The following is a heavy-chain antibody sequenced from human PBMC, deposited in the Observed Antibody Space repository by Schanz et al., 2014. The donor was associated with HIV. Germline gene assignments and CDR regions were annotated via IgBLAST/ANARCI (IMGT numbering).Heavy chain of an antibody. CDR1: GFTFSTYA. Sequence: QVQLVESGGGVVQPGRSLRLSCAASGFTFSTYAFHWVRQAPDKGLESVAVISHDGSDTYYVDSVKGRFTISRDNSKNTLYLQMNSLRAEDTAVYYCASTEYPYTTSSDYYYGMDVWGQGTTVTVSS. V-gene: IGHV3-30*03. J-gene: IGHJ6*02. D-gene: IGHD6-6*01. CDR3: ASTEYPYTTSSDYYYGMDV. CDR2: ISHDGSDT.